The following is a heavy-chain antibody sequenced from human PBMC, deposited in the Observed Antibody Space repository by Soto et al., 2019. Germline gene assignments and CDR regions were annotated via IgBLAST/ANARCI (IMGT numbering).Heavy chain of an antibody. V-gene: IGHV6-1*01. D-gene: IGHD3-3*01. J-gene: IGHJ3*02. CDR2: TYYRSKWYN. CDR1: GDSVSSNSAA. Sequence: SQTLSLTCAISGDSVSSNSAAWNWIRQSPSRGLEWLGRTYYRSKWYNDYAVSVKSRITINPDTSKNQFSLQLNSVTPEATAVYYCAARITIFGVVIEAFDIWGQGTMVTVSS. CDR3: AARITIFGVVIEAFDI.